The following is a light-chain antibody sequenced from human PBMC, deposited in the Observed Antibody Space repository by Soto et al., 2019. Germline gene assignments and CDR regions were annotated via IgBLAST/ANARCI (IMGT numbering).Light chain of an antibody. CDR3: CSYSTSNTHNYV. Sequence: QSALTQPASVSGSPGQSITISCTGTSSDVGRYNYVSWYQQHPGKAPKLMIYEVNLRPSGVSDRFSASKSGDTASLTISGLQAGDEADYYCCSYSTSNTHNYVFGTGTKVTVL. CDR1: SSDVGRYNY. J-gene: IGLJ1*01. V-gene: IGLV2-14*03. CDR2: EVN.